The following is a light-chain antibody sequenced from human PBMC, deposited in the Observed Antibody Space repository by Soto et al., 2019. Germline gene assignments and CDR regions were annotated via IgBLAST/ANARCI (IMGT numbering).Light chain of an antibody. CDR1: ENIRNY. CDR2: VGS. V-gene: IGKV1-39*01. Sequence: DIQMTQSPSSLSASVGDRVTISCRSSENIRNYLIWYRQKPGMAPELLMYVGSTLESGVPSRFSGSGLGTDFTLTIKSLQPEDFGVYYCQQSYIVPYTFGRGTSLDI. J-gene: IGKJ2*01. CDR3: QQSYIVPYT.